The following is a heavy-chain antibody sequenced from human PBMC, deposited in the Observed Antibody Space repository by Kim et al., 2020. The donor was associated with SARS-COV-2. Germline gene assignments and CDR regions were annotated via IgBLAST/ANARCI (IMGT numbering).Heavy chain of an antibody. CDR3: ARDRSAAAGRQSWFDP. V-gene: IGHV1-18*01. D-gene: IGHD6-13*01. Sequence: ASVKVSCKASGYTFTSYGISWVRQAPGQGLEWMGWISAYNGNTNYAQKLQGRVTMTTDTSTSTAYMELRSLRSDDTAVYYCARDRSAAAGRQSWFDPWGQGTLVTVCS. CDR1: GYTFTSYG. CDR2: ISAYNGNT. J-gene: IGHJ5*02.